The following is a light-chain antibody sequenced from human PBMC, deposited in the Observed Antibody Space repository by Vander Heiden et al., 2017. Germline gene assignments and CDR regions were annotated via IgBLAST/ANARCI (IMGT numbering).Light chain of an antibody. CDR1: QSVSSSY. V-gene: IGKV3-20*01. CDR3: QQYDSSLT. CDR2: GAA. Sequence: IVLTQSPGTLSLSPGVRATLSCMASQSVSSSYLAWYQQKPGQAPRLHVYGAAGRATAIPDRVSGSGSGTDFTLTIRRLEPEEFAVYYCQQYDSSLTFGEGTKVEIK. J-gene: IGKJ4*01.